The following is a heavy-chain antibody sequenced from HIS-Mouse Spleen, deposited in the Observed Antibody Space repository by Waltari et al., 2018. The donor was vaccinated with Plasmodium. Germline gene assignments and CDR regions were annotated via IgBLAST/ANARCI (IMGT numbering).Heavy chain of an antibody. V-gene: IGHV3-7*01. J-gene: IGHJ2*01. CDR1: GFPFSSYW. CDR3: ASSWYWYFDL. Sequence: EVQLVESGGGLVQPGGSLRLSCAASGFPFSSYWMSWVRQAPGKGLEWVANIKQDGSEKYYVDSVKGRFTISRDNAKNSLYLQMNSLRAEDTAVYHCASSWYWYFDLWGRGTLVTVSS. CDR2: IKQDGSEK. D-gene: IGHD6-13*01.